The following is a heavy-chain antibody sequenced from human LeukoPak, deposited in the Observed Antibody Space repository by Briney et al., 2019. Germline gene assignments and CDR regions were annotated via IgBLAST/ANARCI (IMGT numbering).Heavy chain of an antibody. V-gene: IGHV4-39*07. Sequence: NPSETLSLTCTVSGDSISSNSYYWGWIRQPPGKGLEWIGNIYYSGSTYYNPSLKSRVTISVDTSKNQVSMKLTSVTAADTAVYYWARAQGYNYGDYWGQGALVTVSS. CDR2: IYYSGST. CDR1: GDSISSNSYY. J-gene: IGHJ4*02. CDR3: ARAQGYNYGDY. D-gene: IGHD5-18*01.